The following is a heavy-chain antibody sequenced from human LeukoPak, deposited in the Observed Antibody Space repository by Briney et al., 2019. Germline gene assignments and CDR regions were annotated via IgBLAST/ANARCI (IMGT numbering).Heavy chain of an antibody. J-gene: IGHJ5*02. D-gene: IGHD2-15*01. V-gene: IGHV4-39*01. Sequence: SETLSLTCTVSGGSISSSSYYWGWIRQPPGKGLEWIGSIYYSGGTYYNPSLKSRVTISVDTSKNQFSLKLSSVTAADTAVYYCARRVVAASVDWFDPWGQGTLVTVSS. CDR3: ARRVVAASVDWFDP. CDR2: IYYSGGT. CDR1: GGSISSSSYY.